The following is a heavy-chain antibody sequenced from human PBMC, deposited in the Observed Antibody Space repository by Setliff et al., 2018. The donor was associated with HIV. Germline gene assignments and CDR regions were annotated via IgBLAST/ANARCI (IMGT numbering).Heavy chain of an antibody. J-gene: IGHJ4*02. CDR2: IYHSGST. CDR1: GGSIDSFSYY. CDR3: ARTRYYYDSSDRY. Sequence: SETLSLTCAVSGGSIDSFSYYWGWIRQTPGKELEWIGNIYHSGSTNYNPSLKSRAAISVDRSKNQFSLKLSSVTAADTAAYFCARTRYYYDSSDRYWGQGTLVTVSS. D-gene: IGHD3-22*01. V-gene: IGHV4-39*07.